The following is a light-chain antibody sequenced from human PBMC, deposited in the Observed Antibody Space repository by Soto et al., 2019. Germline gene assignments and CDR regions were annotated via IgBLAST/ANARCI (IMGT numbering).Light chain of an antibody. CDR3: TSYAGGNNV. CDR1: SSDVGGYNN. V-gene: IGLV2-8*01. Sequence: QSALTQPPSASGSPGQSVTISCTGTSSDVGGYNNVSWYQQHPGKVPKLMVYKVNKRPSGVPDRFSGSKSGNTASLTVSGLQADDEADYYCTSYAGGNNVFGTGTKLTVL. CDR2: KVN. J-gene: IGLJ1*01.